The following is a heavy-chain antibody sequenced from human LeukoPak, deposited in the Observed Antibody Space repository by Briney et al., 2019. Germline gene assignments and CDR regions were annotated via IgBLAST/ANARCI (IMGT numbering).Heavy chain of an antibody. CDR3: ARLAGYCSGGSCPINFDY. CDR2: INHSGST. CDR1: GGSFSGYY. J-gene: IGHJ4*02. Sequence: SETLSLTCAVYGGSFSGYYWSRIRQPPGKGLEWIGEINHSGSTNYNPSLKSRVTISVDTSKNQFSLKLSSVTAADTAVYYCARLAGYCSGGSCPINFDYWGQGTLVTVSS. V-gene: IGHV4-34*01. D-gene: IGHD2-15*01.